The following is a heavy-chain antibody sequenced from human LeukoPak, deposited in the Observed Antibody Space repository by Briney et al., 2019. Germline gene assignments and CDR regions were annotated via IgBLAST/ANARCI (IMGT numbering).Heavy chain of an antibody. Sequence: SEALSLTCTVSGGSVSPYHWGWIRQPPGKGLEWTGYIYYSGSTNYNPSLNSRVTISVDTSKNQFSLRLSSVTAADTAIYYCARAVSGRFDYWGQGTLVTVSS. D-gene: IGHD6-19*01. CDR3: ARAVSGRFDY. J-gene: IGHJ4*02. V-gene: IGHV4-59*08. CDR1: GGSVSPYH. CDR2: IYYSGST.